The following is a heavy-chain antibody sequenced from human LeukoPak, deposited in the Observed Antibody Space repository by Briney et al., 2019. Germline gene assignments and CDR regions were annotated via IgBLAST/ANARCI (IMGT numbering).Heavy chain of an antibody. D-gene: IGHD3-22*01. J-gene: IGHJ3*01. Sequence: SETLSLTCTVSGGSFTTHYWSWIRQPPGKGLEWIGYISYTGSTNYNPSLKSRVTISIDTSKNEVSLMLTSVTAADTAVYYCASDSISMNAFDAWGQGTMVTVSS. CDR1: GGSFTTHY. CDR2: ISYTGST. V-gene: IGHV4-59*11. CDR3: ASDSISMNAFDA.